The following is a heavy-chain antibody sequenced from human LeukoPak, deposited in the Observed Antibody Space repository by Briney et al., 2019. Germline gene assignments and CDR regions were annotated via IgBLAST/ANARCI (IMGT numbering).Heavy chain of an antibody. CDR3: TKGLRENSFYCHY. CDR1: GFTFSSDG. CDR2: INHDGSSK. Sequence: GGSLRLSCAASGFTFSSDGIHWVRHSPGKGLEWVANINHDGSSKYYGVSVKGRFTISRDNSKNTLYLQLNSLRPEDTAVYYCTKGLRENSFYCHYWGQGTLVTVSS. D-gene: IGHD3-3*01. J-gene: IGHJ4*02. V-gene: IGHV3-30*02.